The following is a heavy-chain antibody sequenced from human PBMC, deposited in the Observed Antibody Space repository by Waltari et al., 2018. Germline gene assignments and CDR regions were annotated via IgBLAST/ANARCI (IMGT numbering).Heavy chain of an antibody. D-gene: IGHD3-10*01. CDR2: ISYDGSNK. V-gene: IGHV3-30-3*01. J-gene: IGHJ4*02. Sequence: QVQLVESGGGVVQPGRYLRLSCAASGFTFSSYAMHWVRQAPGKGLEWVAVISYDGSNKYYADSVKGRFTISRDNSKNTLYLQMNSLRAEDTAVYYCARDGSYGSGSTDYWGQGTLVIVSS. CDR3: ARDGSYGSGSTDY. CDR1: GFTFSSYA.